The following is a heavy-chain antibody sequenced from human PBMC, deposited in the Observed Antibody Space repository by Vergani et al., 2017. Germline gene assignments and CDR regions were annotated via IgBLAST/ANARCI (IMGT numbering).Heavy chain of an antibody. CDR3: ARDLRLLYNRFDP. D-gene: IGHD1-14*01. V-gene: IGHV3-33*01. CDR1: GFSSNQNG. CDR2: TWYDGNNK. J-gene: IGHJ5*02. Sequence: QVQLVESGGGVVQPGRSLRHSCAASGFSSNQNGMHWVRQAPGKGLEWVAVTWYDGNNKQYADSVKGRFTISRDNSKSTMYLQMNSLRDEDTGVYYCARDLRLLYNRFDPWGQGTLVTVSS.